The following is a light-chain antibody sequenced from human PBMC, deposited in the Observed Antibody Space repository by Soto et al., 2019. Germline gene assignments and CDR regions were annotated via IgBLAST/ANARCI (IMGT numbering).Light chain of an antibody. CDR2: GAS. Sequence: EIVLTQSPGTLSVSPGERATLSCRASQSVSNNYLAWYQQKPGQAPRLLIYGASNRATGIPDRFSGSGSGTDFTLPISRLEPEDFAVYYCQQYGSSGTFGQGTNVDI. J-gene: IGKJ1*01. V-gene: IGKV3-20*01. CDR1: QSVSNNY. CDR3: QQYGSSGT.